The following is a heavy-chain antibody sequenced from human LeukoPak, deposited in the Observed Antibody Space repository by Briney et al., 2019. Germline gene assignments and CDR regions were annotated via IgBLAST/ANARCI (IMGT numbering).Heavy chain of an antibody. CDR3: ARDFGPYGMDV. CDR2: INSDGSTT. Sequence: PGGSLRLSRAASGFSFSSSWMHWVRQAPGTGLVWVSRINSDGSTTNYADSVKGRFTISRDNAMSTLYLQMNSLRAEDTAVYYRARDFGPYGMDVWGQGTTVTVSS. D-gene: IGHD3-16*01. CDR1: GFSFSSSW. V-gene: IGHV3-74*01. J-gene: IGHJ6*02.